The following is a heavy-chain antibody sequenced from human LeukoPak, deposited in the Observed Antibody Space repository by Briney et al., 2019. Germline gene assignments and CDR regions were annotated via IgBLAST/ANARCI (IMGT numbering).Heavy chain of an antibody. V-gene: IGHV4-34*01. CDR1: GVSFSGYY. J-gene: IGHJ4*02. CDR2: INHSGST. CDR3: ASGGYTFDY. Sequence: SETLSLTCAVYGVSFSGYYWSWIRQPPGKGLEWIGEINHSGSTNYNPSLKSRVTISVDTSKNQFSLKLSSVTAADTAVDYCASGGYTFDYWGQGTLVTVSS. D-gene: IGHD2-2*02.